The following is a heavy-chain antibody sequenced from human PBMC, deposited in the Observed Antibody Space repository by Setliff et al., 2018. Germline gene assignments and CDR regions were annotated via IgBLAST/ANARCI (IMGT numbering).Heavy chain of an antibody. CDR2: IYYSGST. V-gene: IGHV4-39*07. CDR1: GGSISSSSYY. J-gene: IGHJ6*03. D-gene: IGHD3-10*01. Sequence: PSETLSLTCTVSGGSISSSSYYWGWIRQPPGKGLEWIGSIYYSGSTYYNPSLKSRVTISVDTSKNQFSLKLSSVTAADTAVYYCARAEYYYGSGSFHPYYIDVWGQGTTVTVSS. CDR3: ARAEYYYGSGSFHPYYIDV.